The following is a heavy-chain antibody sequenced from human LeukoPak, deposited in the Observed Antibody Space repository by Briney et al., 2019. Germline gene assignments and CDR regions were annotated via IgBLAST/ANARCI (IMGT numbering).Heavy chain of an antibody. CDR3: ARQLGSSIEH. D-gene: IGHD6-6*01. CDR1: ADSFSRSGFY. J-gene: IGHJ1*01. Sequence: SETLSLTCTVSADSFSRSGFYWGWIRQPPGRGLDWIASIYYRGDTYNPSLQSRVTISVDTSKSQFSLKLRSATAADTAVYYCARQLGSSIEHWGQGTLVTVSS. V-gene: IGHV4-39*01. CDR2: IYYRGDT.